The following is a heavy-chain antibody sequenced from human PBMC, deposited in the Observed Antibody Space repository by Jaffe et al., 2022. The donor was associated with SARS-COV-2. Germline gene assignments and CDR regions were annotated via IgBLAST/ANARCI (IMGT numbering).Heavy chain of an antibody. CDR2: INWNSRTV. Sequence: EVELVESGGGLVQPGRSLRLSCATSGFTFEGHAMHWVRQAPGKGLEWVSGINWNSRTVDYAASVKGRFTISRDNTKDSLYLQMNSLRAEDTAFYYCAKGSSYGSTTYSYFPLWGRGTLVTVSS. D-gene: IGHD3-10*01. V-gene: IGHV3-9*01. J-gene: IGHJ2*01. CDR3: AKGSSYGSTTYSYFPL. CDR1: GFTFEGHA.